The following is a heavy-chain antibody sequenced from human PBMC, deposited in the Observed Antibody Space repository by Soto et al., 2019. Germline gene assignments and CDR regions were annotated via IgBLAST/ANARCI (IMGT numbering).Heavy chain of an antibody. D-gene: IGHD6-6*01. CDR2: IYYGGST. J-gene: IGHJ5*02. CDR3: ARHRAGAARGFDP. V-gene: IGHV4-39*01. CDR1: GGSISSSSYY. Sequence: KTSETLSLTCTVSGGSISSSSYYWGWIRQPPGKGLEWIGSIYYGGSTYYNPSLKSRITISVDTSKSQFSLKLTPVTAADTAVYYCARHRAGAARGFDPWGQGTLVTVSS.